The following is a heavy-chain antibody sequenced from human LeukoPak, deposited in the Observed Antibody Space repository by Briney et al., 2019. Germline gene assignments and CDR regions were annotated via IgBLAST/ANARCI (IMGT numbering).Heavy chain of an antibody. D-gene: IGHD7-27*01. CDR3: AKVSHTWGLPTDY. CDR2: IKSKTDGGTT. V-gene: IGHV3-15*01. Sequence: GGSLRLSCAASGFTFSNAWMSWVRQAPGKGLEWVGRIKSKTDGGTTDYAAPVKGRFTISRDDSKNTLYLQMNSLRAEDTAVYYCAKVSHTWGLPTDYWGQGTLVTVSS. J-gene: IGHJ4*02. CDR1: GFTFSNAW.